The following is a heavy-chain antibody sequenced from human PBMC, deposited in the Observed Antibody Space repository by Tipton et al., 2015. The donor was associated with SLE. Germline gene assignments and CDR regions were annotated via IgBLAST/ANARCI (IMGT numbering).Heavy chain of an antibody. CDR1: GFTVSSNY. CDR2: IYSGGST. CDR3: AKSPPWGLGAFDI. D-gene: IGHD7-27*01. J-gene: IGHJ3*02. Sequence: SLRLSCAASGFTVSSNYMSWVRQAPGKGLEWVSVIYSGGSTYYADSVKGRFTISRDNSKNTLYLQMNSLRAEDTAVYYCAKSPPWGLGAFDIWGQGTMVTVSS. V-gene: IGHV3-53*05.